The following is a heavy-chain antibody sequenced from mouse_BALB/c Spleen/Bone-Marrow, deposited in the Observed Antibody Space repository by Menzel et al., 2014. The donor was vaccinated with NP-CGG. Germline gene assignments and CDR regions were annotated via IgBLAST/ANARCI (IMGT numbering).Heavy chain of an antibody. CDR3: ANYYGFWVFDV. CDR2: IDPSNNET. D-gene: IGHD1-2*01. CDR1: GYTFTSYW. Sequence: VQLQQSGPELVRPGASVKMSCKASGYTFTSYWMHWVKQRPGQGLAWIGMIDPSNNETSLNQKFKDKATLNVDKSSNNAYLQVSSLTTEDPAVYYCANYYGFWVFDVWGPGTTVTVSS. J-gene: IGHJ1*01. V-gene: IGHV1-74*01.